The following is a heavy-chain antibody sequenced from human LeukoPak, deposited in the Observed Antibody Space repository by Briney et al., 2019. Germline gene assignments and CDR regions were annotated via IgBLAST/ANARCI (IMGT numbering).Heavy chain of an antibody. CDR1: GFSFDDYA. V-gene: IGHV3-9*01. CDR2: ISWNSGKT. J-gene: IGHJ4*02. CDR3: AKDRYSSGWYDLVY. D-gene: IGHD6-19*01. Sequence: SLRLSCAASGFSFDDYAMHWVRQAPGKGLEWVSGISWNSGKTGYADSVKGRFTISRDNAKNSLYLQMNSLRAEDTALYYCAKDRYSSGWYDLVYWGQGTLVSVSS.